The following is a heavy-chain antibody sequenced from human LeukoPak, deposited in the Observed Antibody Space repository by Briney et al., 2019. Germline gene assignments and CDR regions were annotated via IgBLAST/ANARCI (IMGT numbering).Heavy chain of an antibody. CDR2: ISYDGSNK. D-gene: IGHD4-17*01. J-gene: IGHJ4*02. V-gene: IGHV3-30-3*01. Sequence: PGRSLRLSCAASGFTFSSYAMHWVRQAPGKGLEWVAVISYDGSNKYYADSVKGRFTISRDNSKNTLYLQMNSLRAEDTAVYYCASPRMPGPGYGELNWGQGTLVTVSS. CDR3: ASPRMPGPGYGELN. CDR1: GFTFSSYA.